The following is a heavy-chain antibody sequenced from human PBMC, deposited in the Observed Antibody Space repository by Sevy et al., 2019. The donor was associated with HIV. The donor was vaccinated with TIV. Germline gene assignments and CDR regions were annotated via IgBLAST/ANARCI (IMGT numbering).Heavy chain of an antibody. CDR2: ISSSGSTI. Sequence: GGSLRLSCAASGFTFSSYEMNWVRQAPGKGLEWVSYISSSGSTIYYADSVKGRFTISRDNSKNTLYLQMNSLRAEDTAVYYCAKDTIVVVGEALDIWGRGTMVTVSS. J-gene: IGHJ3*02. D-gene: IGHD3-22*01. V-gene: IGHV3-48*03. CDR1: GFTFSSYE. CDR3: AKDTIVVVGEALDI.